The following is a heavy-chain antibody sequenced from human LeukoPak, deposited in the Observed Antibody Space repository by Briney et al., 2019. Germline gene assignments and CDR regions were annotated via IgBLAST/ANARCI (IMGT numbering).Heavy chain of an antibody. CDR3: AKDYSKTSYYGSGTYYRPNWFDP. D-gene: IGHD3-10*01. Sequence: GASVKVSCKASGYTFTSYGISGVRQAPGQGLEWMGWISAYNGNTNYAQKLQGRVTMTTDTSTSTAYMELRSLRSDDTAVYYCAKDYSKTSYYGSGTYYRPNWFDPWGQGTLVTVSS. V-gene: IGHV1-18*01. J-gene: IGHJ5*02. CDR1: GYTFTSYG. CDR2: ISAYNGNT.